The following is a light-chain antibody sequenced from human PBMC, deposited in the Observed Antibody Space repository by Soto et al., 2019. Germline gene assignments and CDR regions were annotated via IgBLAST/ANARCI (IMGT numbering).Light chain of an antibody. CDR1: QSVNSY. Sequence: LTQSPATLSLSPGDRATLSCRASQSVNSYLAWYQQKPGQAPRLLIYDVPNRATGIPARFSGSGSGTDFTLTISSLEPEDFVVYFCQQRSEWPLCTFGQGTKLEIK. CDR3: QQRSEWPLCT. J-gene: IGKJ2*02. CDR2: DVP. V-gene: IGKV3-11*01.